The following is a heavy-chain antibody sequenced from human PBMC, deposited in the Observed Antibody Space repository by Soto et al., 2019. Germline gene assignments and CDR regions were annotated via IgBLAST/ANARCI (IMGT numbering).Heavy chain of an antibody. D-gene: IGHD3-10*01. V-gene: IGHV3-33*01. Sequence: PGGSLRLSCAASGFTFSSYGMHWVRQAPGKGLEWVAVIFYDGSRKEYAASLKGRFTFSRDNSKNTLYLQMNSLRAEDTAMYYCGSTNYNPALKSRVTISVDTSKNQFSLKLSSVTAADTAVYYCASHVPLTYYDFWSGLEYPGGAFDIWGQGTMVTVSS. CDR3: GSTNYNPALKSRVTISVDTSKNQFSLKLSSVTAADTAVYYCASHVPLTYYDFWSGLEYPGGAFDI. CDR1: GFTFSSYG. J-gene: IGHJ3*02. CDR2: IFYDGSRK.